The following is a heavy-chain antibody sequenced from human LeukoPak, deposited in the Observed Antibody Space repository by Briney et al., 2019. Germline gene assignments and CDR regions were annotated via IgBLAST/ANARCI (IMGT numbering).Heavy chain of an antibody. CDR1: GFSFSDHG. V-gene: IGHV3-30*03. J-gene: IGHJ4*02. Sequence: GRSLRLSCAASGFSFSDHGMHWVRQAPGKGLEWVAVMSYDGSNKYYADSVKGRFTISRDNSKNTLYLQMNSLRAEDTAVYYCARDPIAAVRFDYWGQGTLVTVSS. CDR3: ARDPIAAVRFDY. D-gene: IGHD6-13*01. CDR2: MSYDGSNK.